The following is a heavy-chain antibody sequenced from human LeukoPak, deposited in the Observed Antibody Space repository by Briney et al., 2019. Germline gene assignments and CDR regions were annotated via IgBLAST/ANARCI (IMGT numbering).Heavy chain of an antibody. CDR1: GFTFSRHW. V-gene: IGHV3-7*01. CDR2: INQDGSRK. J-gene: IGHJ4*02. D-gene: IGHD5-24*01. Sequence: GGSLRLSCGASGFTFSRHWMSWVRQAPGKGLEWVANINQDGSRKNYVGSVKGRFTISRDNAKNSPELQMNSLRVEDTAVYYCVRCDGYNSCYFDYWGQGTLVTVSS. CDR3: VRCDGYNSCYFDY.